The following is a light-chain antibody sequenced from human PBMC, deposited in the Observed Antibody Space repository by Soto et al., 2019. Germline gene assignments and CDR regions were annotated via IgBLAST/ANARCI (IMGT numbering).Light chain of an antibody. CDR1: RRDIGSYNL. CDR2: EGG. CDR3: WV. J-gene: IGLJ3*02. Sequence: QLVLTQPASVSGSPGQSITLSCSGARRDIGSYNLVSWYQQHPGKVPKLMIYEGGKRPSGISNRFSGSRSGNLASLSISGLQAEDESDSSLWVFGGGTKVTVL. V-gene: IGLV2-23*01.